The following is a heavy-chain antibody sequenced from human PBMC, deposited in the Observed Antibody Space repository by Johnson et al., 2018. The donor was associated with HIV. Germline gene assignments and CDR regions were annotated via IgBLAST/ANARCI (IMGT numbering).Heavy chain of an antibody. J-gene: IGHJ3*02. CDR3: ARARGDFWSGYPAFDI. CDR1: GFTFSSYA. D-gene: IGHD3-3*01. CDR2: ISYAGSNN. Sequence: QVQLVESGGGVVQPGRSLRLSCAASGFTFSSYAMHWVRQAPGKGLEWVAVISYAGSNNYYANSVKGRFTISRDNSKNTLYLQMGSLRAEDMAVYYCARARGDFWSGYPAFDIWGQGTMVTVSS. V-gene: IGHV3-30*14.